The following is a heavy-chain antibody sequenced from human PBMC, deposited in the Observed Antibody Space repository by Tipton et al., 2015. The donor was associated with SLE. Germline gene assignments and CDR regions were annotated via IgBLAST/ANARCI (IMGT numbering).Heavy chain of an antibody. CDR3: ARKVDSSGYYS. V-gene: IGHV4-31*03. CDR1: GGSISRGTYY. CDR2: MYYTGSP. D-gene: IGHD3-22*01. Sequence: TLSLTCNVPGGSISRGTYYWSWIRQHPGKGLEWIGYMYYTGSPYYNPSLKSRVTISVDKSKSQFSLKLSSVTAADTAVYYCARKVDSSGYYSWGQGTLVIVSS. J-gene: IGHJ4*02.